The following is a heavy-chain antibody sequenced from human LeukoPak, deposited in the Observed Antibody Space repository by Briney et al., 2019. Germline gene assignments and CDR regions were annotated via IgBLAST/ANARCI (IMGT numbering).Heavy chain of an antibody. CDR3: ARDRPWFGARDCYYGMDV. CDR1: GYTFTSYY. D-gene: IGHD3-10*01. V-gene: IGHV1-46*01. Sequence: ASVKVSCKASGYTFTSYYMHWVRQAPGQGLEWMGIINPSGGSTSYAQKFQGRVTMTRDTSTSTVYMELSSLRSEDTAVYYCARDRPWFGARDCYYGMDVWGKGTTVTVSS. CDR2: INPSGGST. J-gene: IGHJ6*04.